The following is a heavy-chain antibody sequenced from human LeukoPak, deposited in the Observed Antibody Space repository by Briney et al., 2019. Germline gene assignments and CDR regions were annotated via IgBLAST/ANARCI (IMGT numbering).Heavy chain of an antibody. D-gene: IGHD1-26*01. CDR3: AELVGGRIDY. CDR2: INAGGGST. CDR1: GFTFSNYA. Sequence: GGSLRLSCAASGFTFSNYAMTWVRQAPGKGLEWVSAINAGGGSTYYADSVKGRFTISRDNSKSTLYLQMNSLRADDTAVFYCAELVGGRIDYWGQGTLVTVSS. J-gene: IGHJ4*02. V-gene: IGHV3-23*01.